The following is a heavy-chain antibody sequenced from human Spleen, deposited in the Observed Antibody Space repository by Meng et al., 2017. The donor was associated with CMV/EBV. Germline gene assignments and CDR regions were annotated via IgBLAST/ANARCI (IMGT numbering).Heavy chain of an antibody. CDR1: GYTFTSSY. V-gene: IGHV1-46*01. J-gene: IGHJ4*02. Sequence: KASGYTFTSSYMNWVRQAPGQGLEWMGIIYPSGGSTSYAQKFQGRLTMTRDTSPSTVYMELSSLRSEDTAVYYCARSHQFGELLYDYWGQGTLVTVSS. CDR3: ARSHQFGELLYDY. D-gene: IGHD3-10*01. CDR2: IYPSGGST.